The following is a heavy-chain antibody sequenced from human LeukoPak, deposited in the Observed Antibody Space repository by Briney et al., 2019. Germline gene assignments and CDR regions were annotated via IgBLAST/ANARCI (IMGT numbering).Heavy chain of an antibody. D-gene: IGHD2-2*02. CDR3: ARARLCLGVTSCYKPHFDY. CDR2: ISAYNGTT. V-gene: IGHV1-18*01. CDR1: GYTFTSYG. Sequence: GASVKVSCKASGYTFTSYGISWVRQAPGQGLEWMGWISAYNGTTNYAQKLQGRVTMTTDTSTSTAYMELRSLRSDDTAVYYCARARLCLGVTSCYKPHFDYWGQGTLVTVSS. J-gene: IGHJ4*02.